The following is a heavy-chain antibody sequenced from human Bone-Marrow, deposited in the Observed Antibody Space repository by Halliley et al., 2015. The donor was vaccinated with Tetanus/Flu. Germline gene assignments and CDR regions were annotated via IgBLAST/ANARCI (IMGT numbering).Heavy chain of an antibody. Sequence: GLEWVGVLSSDGVEKNYLDSLKGRFTISRDNSRSTMYLQMDSLRTGDTALYYCLSSDNAFDVWGQGTMVTVSS. J-gene: IGHJ3*01. D-gene: IGHD3-10*01. V-gene: IGHV3-30*04. CDR2: LSSDGVEK. CDR3: LSSDNAFDV.